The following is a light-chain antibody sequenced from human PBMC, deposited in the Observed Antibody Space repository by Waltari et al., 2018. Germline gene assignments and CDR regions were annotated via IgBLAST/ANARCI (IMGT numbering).Light chain of an antibody. CDR1: NSNIGADYD. CDR2: GAS. J-gene: IGLJ1*01. V-gene: IGLV1-40*01. CDR3: QSYDGSRSGWV. Sequence: QPVLTQPPSVSGAPGQRVTIPCTGSNSNIGADYDVHWYQQLPGTAPKLLLTGASHRPSGVPDRFSGSKSGTSASLAITGLQAEDEGDFYCQSYDGSRSGWVFGTGTTVTVL.